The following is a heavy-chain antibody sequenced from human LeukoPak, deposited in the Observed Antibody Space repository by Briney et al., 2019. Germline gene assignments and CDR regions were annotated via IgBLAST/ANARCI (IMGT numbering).Heavy chain of an antibody. D-gene: IGHD3-16*01. Sequence: PSQTLSLTCTVSGGSISSGDYYWSWIRQTPGKGLEWIGYIYYSGTTYYNPSLKSRVTILIDTSKNQFSLKLSSVTAADTAVYYCASGYSAVWYWGQGTLVTVSS. CDR3: ASGYSAVWY. CDR1: GGSISSGDYY. J-gene: IGHJ4*02. CDR2: IYYSGTT. V-gene: IGHV4-30-4*01.